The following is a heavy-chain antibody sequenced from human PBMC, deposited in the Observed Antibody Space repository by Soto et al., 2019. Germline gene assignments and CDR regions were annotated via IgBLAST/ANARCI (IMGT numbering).Heavy chain of an antibody. CDR1: GFTSSSSA. Sequence: XGSLTLSCPASGFTSSSSAVSWVRQAPGKGLEWVAVISGSGGSTYSADSVKGRFTISRDNSKNTLYLQMNSLRAEDTAVYYCAKEHTLMVFDSWGQGTLVTVSS. CDR3: AKEHTLMVFDS. CDR2: ISGSGGST. D-gene: IGHD5-18*01. J-gene: IGHJ4*02. V-gene: IGHV3-23*01.